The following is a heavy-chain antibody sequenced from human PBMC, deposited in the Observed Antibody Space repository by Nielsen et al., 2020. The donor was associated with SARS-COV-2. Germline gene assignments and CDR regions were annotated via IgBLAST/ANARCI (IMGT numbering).Heavy chain of an antibody. J-gene: IGHJ6*02. CDR1: GFTFDDYA. D-gene: IGHD2-15*01. CDR3: ARDYGYAGIVVVVAALVGDYGMDV. Sequence: LSLTCAASGFTFDDYAMHWVRQAPGKGLEWVSGISWNSGSIGYADSVKGRFTISRDNAKNSLHLQMNSLRAEDTALYYCARDYGYAGIVVVVAALVGDYGMDVWGQGTTVTVSS. CDR2: ISWNSGSI. V-gene: IGHV3-9*01.